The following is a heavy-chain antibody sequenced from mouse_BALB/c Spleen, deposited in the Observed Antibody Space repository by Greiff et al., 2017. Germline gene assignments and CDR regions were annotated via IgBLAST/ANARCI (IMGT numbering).Heavy chain of an antibody. J-gene: IGHJ3*01. CDR2: ISYSGST. D-gene: IGHD2-2*01. CDR1: GYSITSDYA. CDR3: ASSRGYDGGFAY. Sequence: EVKLQESGPGLVKPSQSLSLTCTVTGYSITSDYAWNWIRQFPGNKLEWMGYISYSGSTSYNPSLKSRISITRDTSKNQFFLQLNSVTTEDTATYYCASSRGYDGGFAYWGQGTLVTVSA. V-gene: IGHV3-2*02.